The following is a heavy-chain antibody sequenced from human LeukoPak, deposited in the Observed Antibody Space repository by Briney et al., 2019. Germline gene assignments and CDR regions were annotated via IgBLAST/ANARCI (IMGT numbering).Heavy chain of an antibody. CDR3: ARSADILTGPRLPGDY. J-gene: IGHJ4*02. CDR2: INPNSGGT. V-gene: IGHV1-2*02. Sequence: ASVKVSCKASGYTFTGYYMHWVRQAPGQGLEWMGWINPNSGGTNYAQKFQGRVTMTRDTSISTAYMELSRLRSDDTAVYYCARSADILTGPRLPGDYWGQGTLVTVSS. D-gene: IGHD3-9*01. CDR1: GYTFTGYY.